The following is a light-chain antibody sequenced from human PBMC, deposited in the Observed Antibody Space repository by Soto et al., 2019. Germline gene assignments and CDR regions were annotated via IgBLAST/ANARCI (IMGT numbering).Light chain of an antibody. J-gene: IGKJ4*01. V-gene: IGKV3-20*01. Sequence: EIVLTQSTGTLSLSPGERATLSCRASQSVSSSYLAWYQQKPGQAPRLLIYGVSNVATGIPDRFSGSGSGTDFALTICSLEPEDFAVYYCQQYGSSPTFGGGNKVV. CDR3: QQYGSSPT. CDR2: GVS. CDR1: QSVSSSY.